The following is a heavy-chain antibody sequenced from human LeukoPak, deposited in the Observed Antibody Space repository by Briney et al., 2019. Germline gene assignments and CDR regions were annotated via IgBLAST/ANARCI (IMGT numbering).Heavy chain of an antibody. CDR2: ISSTSAHI. CDR1: GFSFNTYS. Sequence: TPGGSLRLSCAASGFSFNTYSMNWVRQAPGKGLEWVSSISSTSAHIFYADSVKGRFSISRDNAKNSLYLQMNSLRAEDTAVYYCAKKRALGEVEYSSSYFDYWGQGTLVTVSS. D-gene: IGHD6-6*01. V-gene: IGHV3-21*01. CDR3: AKKRALGEVEYSSSYFDY. J-gene: IGHJ4*02.